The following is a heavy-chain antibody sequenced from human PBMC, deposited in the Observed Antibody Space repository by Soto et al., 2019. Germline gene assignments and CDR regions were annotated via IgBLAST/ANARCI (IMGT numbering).Heavy chain of an antibody. CDR1: GDSVSSNSAA. Sequence: KQSQTLSLTCAISGDSVSSNSAAWNWIRQSPSRGLEWLGRTYYRSKWYNDYAVSVKSRITINPDTSKNQFSLQLNSVTPEDTAVYYCARDLGVRSNWWELQSGFDPWGQGTLVTVSS. CDR2: TYYRSKWYN. V-gene: IGHV6-1*01. CDR3: ARDLGVRSNWWELQSGFDP. J-gene: IGHJ5*02. D-gene: IGHD1-26*01.